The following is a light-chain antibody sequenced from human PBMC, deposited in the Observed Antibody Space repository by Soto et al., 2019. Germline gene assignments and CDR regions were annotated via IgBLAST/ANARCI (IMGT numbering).Light chain of an antibody. CDR2: DVT. J-gene: IGLJ1*01. CDR1: SSDVGGYNF. V-gene: IGLV2-11*01. CDR3: CSYAGSYSYV. Sequence: QSVLTQPRSVSGSPGQSVTISCTGTSSDVGGYNFVSWYQQHPGKAPKLMIYDVTKRPSGVPDRFSGSKSGNTASLTISGLQAEEEADYYRCSYAGSYSYVFGTGTKVTVL.